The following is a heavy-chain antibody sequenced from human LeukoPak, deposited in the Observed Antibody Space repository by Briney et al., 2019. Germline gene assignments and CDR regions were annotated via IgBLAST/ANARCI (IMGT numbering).Heavy chain of an antibody. V-gene: IGHV3-23*01. J-gene: IGHJ4*02. CDR3: ARDSSHYLGSSDY. CDR2: ISESGDVT. CDR1: GFTFSSYP. D-gene: IGHD6-6*01. Sequence: GGSLRLSCVVSGFTFSSYPMSWVRQAPGKGLEWVSVISESGDVTHYADSMKGRFTISRDNTKNTLNLQMNSLGDEDTAIYYCARDSSHYLGSSDYWGQGTLVTVSS.